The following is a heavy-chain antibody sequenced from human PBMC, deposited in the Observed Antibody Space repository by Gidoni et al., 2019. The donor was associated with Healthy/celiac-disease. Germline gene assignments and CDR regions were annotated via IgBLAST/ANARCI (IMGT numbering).Heavy chain of an antibody. CDR2: INHSGST. D-gene: IGHD3-22*01. V-gene: IGHV4-34*01. J-gene: IGHJ4*02. CDR3: ARKGMKRRSHYYDSSGPSSPLDY. Sequence: QVQLQQWGAGLLKPSENLSLTCAVYGGSFSGYYWSWIRQPPGKGLESIGEINHSGSTNYNPSLKSRLTISVDTSKNQFSLKLSSVTAADTAVYYCARKGMKRRSHYYDSSGPSSPLDYWGQGTLVTVSS. CDR1: GGSFSGYY.